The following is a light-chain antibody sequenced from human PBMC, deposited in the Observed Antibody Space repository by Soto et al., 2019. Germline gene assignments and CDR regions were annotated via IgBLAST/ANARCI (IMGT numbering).Light chain of an antibody. V-gene: IGKV3-15*01. CDR2: GAS. Sequence: EIVMTQSPATLSVSPGERATLSCRASQSVTNNYLAWYQQKPGLAPRLLIYGASTRATGIPARFSGSGSGTEFTLTISSLQSEDFAVYYCQQDNNWPRALTFGGGTKVDIK. CDR1: QSVTNN. CDR3: QQDNNWPRALT. J-gene: IGKJ4*01.